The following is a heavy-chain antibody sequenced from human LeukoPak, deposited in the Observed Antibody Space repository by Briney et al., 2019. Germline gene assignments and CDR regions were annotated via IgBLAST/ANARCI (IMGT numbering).Heavy chain of an antibody. CDR3: ARAFGPEYSSDWYYYFDY. D-gene: IGHD6-19*01. J-gene: IGHJ4*02. V-gene: IGHV3-74*01. CDR1: GLTFSSYW. CDR2: INSDGSST. Sequence: PGGSLRLSCAASGLTFSSYWMHWVRQAPGKGLVWVSRINSDGSSTSYADSVKGRFTISRDNAKNTLYLQMNSLRAEDTAVYYCARAFGPEYSSDWYYYFDYWGQGTLVTVSS.